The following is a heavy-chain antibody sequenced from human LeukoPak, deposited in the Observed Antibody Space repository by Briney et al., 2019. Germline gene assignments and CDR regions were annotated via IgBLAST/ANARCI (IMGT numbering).Heavy chain of an antibody. CDR1: GFTFSRFW. CDR3: MTGYSSHWYNEGNY. V-gene: IGHV3-7*01. CDR2: IKPDGSGE. Sequence: GGSLRLSCVASGFTFSRFWMIWVLQAPGKGLEWVAMIKPDGSGEYYLDSVKGRFTISRDNAKNSLYLQMNSLRADDTAVYFCMTGYSSHWYNEGNYWGQGILVTVSP. J-gene: IGHJ4*02. D-gene: IGHD6-19*01.